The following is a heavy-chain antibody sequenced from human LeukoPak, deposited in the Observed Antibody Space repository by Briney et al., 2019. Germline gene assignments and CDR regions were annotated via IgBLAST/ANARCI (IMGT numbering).Heavy chain of an antibody. CDR3: ASLPRPDY. V-gene: IGHV3-30-3*01. D-gene: IGHD1-1*01. CDR2: ISYDGSNK. Sequence: PGGSLRLSCAASGFTFSSYFMHWVRQAPGKGLEWVAVISYDGSNKYYADSVKGRFTISRDNSKSTLYLQMNSPRAEDTAVYYCASLPRPDYWGQGTLVTVSS. CDR1: GFTFSSYF. J-gene: IGHJ4*02.